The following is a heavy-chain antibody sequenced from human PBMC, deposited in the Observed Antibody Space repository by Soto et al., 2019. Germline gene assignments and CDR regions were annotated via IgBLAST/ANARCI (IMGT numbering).Heavy chain of an antibody. V-gene: IGHV3-30*18. J-gene: IGHJ4*02. Sequence: GGSLRLSCAASGFTFSSYAMHWVRQVPGKGLEWVAMISYDGNNKYYADSVRGRFTISRDNSKNTLYLQMNSLRAEDTAVYYCAKDRVDYGDYVLRWGQGTLVTVSS. CDR3: AKDRVDYGDYVLR. CDR2: ISYDGNNK. D-gene: IGHD4-17*01. CDR1: GFTFSSYA.